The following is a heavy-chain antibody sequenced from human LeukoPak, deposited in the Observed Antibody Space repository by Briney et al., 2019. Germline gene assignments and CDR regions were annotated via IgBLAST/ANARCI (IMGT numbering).Heavy chain of an antibody. CDR1: GFTFSSYS. Sequence: GGSLRLSCAASGFTFSSYSMNWVRQAPGKGLEWVSYISSSSSTIYYADSVKGRFTISRDNAKNSLYLQMNGLRAEDTAVYYCATAIIAAWEAFDIWGQGTMVTVSS. D-gene: IGHD6-13*01. CDR3: ATAIIAAWEAFDI. J-gene: IGHJ3*02. CDR2: ISSSSSTI. V-gene: IGHV3-48*01.